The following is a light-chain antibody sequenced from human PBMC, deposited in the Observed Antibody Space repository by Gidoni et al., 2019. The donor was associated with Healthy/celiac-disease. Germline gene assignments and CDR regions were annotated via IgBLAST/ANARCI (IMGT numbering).Light chain of an antibody. CDR3: QQSYSIPPMYT. J-gene: IGKJ2*01. V-gene: IGKV1-39*01. CDR1: QTISSY. Sequence: IQIAQSPSSLSASVGGRVTITCRESQTISSYLNWYQQKPGQAPKPRIHAASSLQSGVPSGFSGSGSGTDFTLTISILQPEDLAIYFCQQSYSIPPMYTFGQGTKLEIK. CDR2: AAS.